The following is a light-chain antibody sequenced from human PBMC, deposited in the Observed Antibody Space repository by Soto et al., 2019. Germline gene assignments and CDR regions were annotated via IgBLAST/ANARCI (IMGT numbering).Light chain of an antibody. J-gene: IGLJ2*01. V-gene: IGLV2-23*02. CDR3: CSYAGGSTLV. CDR1: SSDIGTYNL. CDR2: EVS. Sequence: QSALTQPAFVSGSPGQSITISCTGTSSDIGTYNLVSWYQQHPGKAPKLMIYEVSKRPSGVSNRFSGSKSGNAASLTISGLQAEDEADYYCCSYAGGSTLVFGGGTKLTVL.